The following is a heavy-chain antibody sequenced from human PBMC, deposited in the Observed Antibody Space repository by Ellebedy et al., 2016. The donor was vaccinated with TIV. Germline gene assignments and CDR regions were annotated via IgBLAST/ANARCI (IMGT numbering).Heavy chain of an antibody. CDR2: IYYSGST. V-gene: IGHV4-59*12. CDR1: GGSISSYY. CDR3: ASHRVGDGFLGY. J-gene: IGHJ4*02. Sequence: GSLRLXXTVSGGSISSYYWSWIRQPPGKGLEWIGYIYYSGSTNYNPSLKSRVTISVDTSKNQFSLKLSSVTAADTAVYYCASHRVGDGFLGYWGQGTLVTVSS. D-gene: IGHD2-15*01.